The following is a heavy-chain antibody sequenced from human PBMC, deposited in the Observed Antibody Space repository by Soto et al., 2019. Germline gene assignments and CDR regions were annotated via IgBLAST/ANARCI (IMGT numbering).Heavy chain of an antibody. CDR3: ARDRGNYSYGPGDY. V-gene: IGHV1-69*13. D-gene: IGHD5-18*01. CDR2: IIPIFGTA. Sequence: SVKVSCKASGGTFSSYAISWVRQAPGQGLEWMGGIIPIFGTANYAQKFQGRVTITADESTSTDYMELSSLRSEDTAVYYCARDRGNYSYGPGDYWGQGTLVTVSS. J-gene: IGHJ4*02. CDR1: GGTFSSYA.